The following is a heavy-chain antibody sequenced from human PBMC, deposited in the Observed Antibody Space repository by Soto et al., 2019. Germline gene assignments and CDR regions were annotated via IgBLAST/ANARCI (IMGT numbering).Heavy chain of an antibody. V-gene: IGHV3-23*01. Sequence: GGSLRLSCAASGFTFSNYAMTWVRQAPGKGLEWVSVITGSGGGAYFVDSVKGRFTISRDNSKNTVYLQMNSLRAEDTAVYYCAKRPLTAAGFDYWGQGTLVTVSS. J-gene: IGHJ4*02. CDR1: GFTFSNYA. D-gene: IGHD6-13*01. CDR2: ITGSGGGA. CDR3: AKRPLTAAGFDY.